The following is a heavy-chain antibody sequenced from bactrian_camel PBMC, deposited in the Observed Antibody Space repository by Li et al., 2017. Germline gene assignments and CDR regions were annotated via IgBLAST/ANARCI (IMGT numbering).Heavy chain of an antibody. CDR3: VADAFRGCWNVLGYKY. Sequence: EVQLVESGGGSMEAGGSLRLSCSASDSVYSSESHCMAWFRQAPGKEREAVAHIYTGGDTTYDADSVKGRFTISQDNAKNTVYLQMNSLKPEDTGMYYCVADAFRGCWNVLGYKYSGQGTQVTVS. CDR1: DSVYSSESHC. D-gene: IGHD5*01. J-gene: IGHJ4*01. CDR2: IYTGGDTT. V-gene: IGHV3S40*01.